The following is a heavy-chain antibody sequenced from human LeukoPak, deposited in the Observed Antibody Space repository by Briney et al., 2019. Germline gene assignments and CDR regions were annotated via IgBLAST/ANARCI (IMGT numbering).Heavy chain of an antibody. V-gene: IGHV3-48*01. CDR3: AKIYSSGWYDANFYYYYGMDV. CDR2: ISSSSSTI. Sequence: GGSLRLSCAASGFTFSSYSMNWVRQAPGKGLEWVSYISSSSSTIYYADSVKGRFTISRDNSKNTLYLQMNSLRAEGTAVYYCAKIYSSGWYDANFYYYYGMDVWGQGTTVTVSS. CDR1: GFTFSSYS. D-gene: IGHD6-19*01. J-gene: IGHJ6*02.